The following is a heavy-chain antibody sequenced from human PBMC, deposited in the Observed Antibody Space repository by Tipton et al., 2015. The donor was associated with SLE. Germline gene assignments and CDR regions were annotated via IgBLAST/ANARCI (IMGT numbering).Heavy chain of an antibody. CDR1: GFRLSDYW. D-gene: IGHD2-15*01. Sequence: SLRLSCAASGFRLSDYWMGWVRQAPGMGLEWVATIKYDGSETAYVGSVKGRFTISRDNAKNSPFLQMNSLRAEDTAVYYCTTVTRSVPISTWGQGTLVTVS. J-gene: IGHJ5*02. V-gene: IGHV3-7*01. CDR2: IKYDGSET. CDR3: TTVTRSVPIST.